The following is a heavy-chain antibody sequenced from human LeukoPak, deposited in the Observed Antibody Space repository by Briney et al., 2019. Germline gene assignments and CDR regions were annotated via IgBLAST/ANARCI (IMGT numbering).Heavy chain of an antibody. CDR3: ASLSVTYYDSSGPGD. D-gene: IGHD3-22*01. V-gene: IGHV4-59*01. Sequence: SETLSLTCTVSGGSISSYYWSWIRQPPGKGLEWMGYIYYSGSTDYNPSLKSRVTISIDTSRNQFSLKMSSVTAADTAVYYCASLSVTYYDSSGPGDWGQGTLVTVSS. J-gene: IGHJ4*02. CDR2: IYYSGST. CDR1: GGSISSYY.